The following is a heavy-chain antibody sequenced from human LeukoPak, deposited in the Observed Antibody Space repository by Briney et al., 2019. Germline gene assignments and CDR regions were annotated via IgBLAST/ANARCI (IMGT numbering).Heavy chain of an antibody. D-gene: IGHD3-3*01. CDR2: INPNSGGT. CDR1: GYTFTGYY. J-gene: IGHJ5*02. V-gene: IGHV1-2*02. CDR3: ARDFRVTTEYNWFDP. Sequence: VQVSCKASGYTFTGYYLHWVRQAPGQGLEWMGWINPNSGGTNYAQKFQGRVTMTREPSISTAYMELRRLKSDDTAVYYCARDFRVTTEYNWFDPWGQGTLVTVSS.